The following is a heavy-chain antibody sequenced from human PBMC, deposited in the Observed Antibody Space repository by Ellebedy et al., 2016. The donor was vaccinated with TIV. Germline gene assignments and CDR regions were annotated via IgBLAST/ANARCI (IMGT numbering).Heavy chain of an antibody. D-gene: IGHD1/OR15-1a*01. CDR3: ARENWYNDY. CDR2: IWYDGSRN. V-gene: IGHV3-33*01. J-gene: IGHJ4*02. CDR1: GFTFSSYG. Sequence: GESLKISCVTSGFTFSSYGMHWVRQAPGTGLEWVAVIWYDGSRNYYADSVKGRFTISRDNSENTVYLQMNSLRAEDTAVYYCARENWYNDYWGQGTLVTVSS.